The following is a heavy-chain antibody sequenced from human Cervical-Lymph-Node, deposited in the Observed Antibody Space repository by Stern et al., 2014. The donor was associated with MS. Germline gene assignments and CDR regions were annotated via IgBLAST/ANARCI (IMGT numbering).Heavy chain of an antibody. CDR3: ARSSGSSYYYGMDV. D-gene: IGHD1-26*01. CDR1: GFTFSSYG. Sequence: MQLVESGGGVVQPGRSLRLSCAASGFTFSSYGMHWVRQAPGKGLEWVAVIWHDGSNKYYADSVKGRFTISRDNSKNTLYLQMNSLRAEDTAVYYCARSSGSSYYYGMDVWGQGTTVTVSS. V-gene: IGHV3-33*01. CDR2: IWHDGSNK. J-gene: IGHJ6*02.